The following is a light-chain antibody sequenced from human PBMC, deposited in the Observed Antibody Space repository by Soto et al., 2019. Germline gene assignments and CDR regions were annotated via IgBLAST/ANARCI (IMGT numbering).Light chain of an antibody. CDR1: NVGNKA. CDR3: SIWDDSGDGWV. Sequence: QSVLTQPPSVSEAPGQRVTISCSGSNVGNKAVNWYQQLPGKAPKLLLYYDDMLSSGVSDRFSGSKSGTSASLAISGLQNDDDGDYYCSIWDDSGDGWVFGGGTKLTVL. V-gene: IGLV1-36*01. CDR2: YDD. J-gene: IGLJ3*02.